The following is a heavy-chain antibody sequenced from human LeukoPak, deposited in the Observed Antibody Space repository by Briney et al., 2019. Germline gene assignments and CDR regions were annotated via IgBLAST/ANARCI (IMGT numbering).Heavy chain of an antibody. CDR1: GYTFTGYY. V-gene: IGHV1-2*02. CDR3: ARDLPSTSNWELDY. Sequence: GASVKVSCKASGYTFTGYYMHWVRQAPGQGLEWMGWINPNTGGTDDAQNFQDRVTMTRDTSINAVYMELNRLTSDDTAVYYCARDLPSTSNWELDYWGQGTLVTVSS. CDR2: INPNTGGT. J-gene: IGHJ4*02. D-gene: IGHD7-27*01.